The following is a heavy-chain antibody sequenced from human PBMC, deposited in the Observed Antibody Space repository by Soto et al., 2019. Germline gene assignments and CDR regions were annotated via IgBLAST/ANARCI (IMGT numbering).Heavy chain of an antibody. D-gene: IGHD5-12*01. J-gene: IGHJ4*02. CDR3: ARAVDIVATINY. Sequence: GGSLRLSCAASGFTFSSYSMNWVRQAPGKGLEWVSSISSSSSYIYYADSVKGRFTISRDNAKNSLYLQMNSLRAEDTAVYYCARAVDIVATINYWGQGTLVTVSS. CDR1: GFTFSSYS. V-gene: IGHV3-21*01. CDR2: ISSSSSYI.